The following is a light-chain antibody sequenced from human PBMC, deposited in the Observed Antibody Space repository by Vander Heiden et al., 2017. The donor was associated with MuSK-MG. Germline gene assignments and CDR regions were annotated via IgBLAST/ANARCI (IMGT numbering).Light chain of an antibody. CDR1: QSISSSS. J-gene: IGKJ1*01. Sequence: EIALTQPPSPLSSSPGKGATLSCRSCQSISSSSLAWYQQKPGQTPRLLICGASDRAAGIPDRFSGSGSGTDFTITSSRLKPEDCAVDYCQQYGRSAWTCGQGTKVEIK. CDR3: QQYGRSAWT. CDR2: GAS. V-gene: IGKV3-20*01.